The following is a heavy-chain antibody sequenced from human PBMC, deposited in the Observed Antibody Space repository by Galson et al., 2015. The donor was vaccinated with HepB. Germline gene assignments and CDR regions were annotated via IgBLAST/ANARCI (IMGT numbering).Heavy chain of an antibody. V-gene: IGHV5-51*01. CDR2: IYPDDSDT. D-gene: IGHD2-2*01. Sequence: QSGAEVKKPGESLKISCKGSGYSFTDYWIGWVRQMPGKGLEWMGIIYPDDSDTKYSPSFQGQVSISADKSIKTAYLQWSSLKASDTAIYYCVRHVEGCRGTSCYLNWFDPWGQGTLVTVSS. CDR1: GYSFTDYW. CDR3: VRHVEGCRGTSCYLNWFDP. J-gene: IGHJ5*02.